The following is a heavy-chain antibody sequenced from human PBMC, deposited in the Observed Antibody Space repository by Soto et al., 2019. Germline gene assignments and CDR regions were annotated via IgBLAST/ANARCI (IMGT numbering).Heavy chain of an antibody. J-gene: IGHJ6*02. D-gene: IGHD3-22*01. CDR2: IYWNDDK. V-gene: IGHV2-5*01. CDR1: GFSLSTIGVG. CDR3: AHSRYYYDSSGYYRHGMDV. Sequence: SGPTLVNPTHTLTLTCTFSGFSLSTIGVGVGWIRQPPGNSLEWLALIYWNDDKRYSPSLKSRLTITKDTSKNQVVLTMTNMDPVDKATYYSAHSRYYYDSSGYYRHGMDVWGQGTTITVSS.